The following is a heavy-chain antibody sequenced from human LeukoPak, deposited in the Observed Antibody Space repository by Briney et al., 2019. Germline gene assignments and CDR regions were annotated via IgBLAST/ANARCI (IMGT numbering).Heavy chain of an antibody. Sequence: KPSETLSLTCAVYGGSFSGYYWSWIRQPPGKGLEWIGEINHSGSTNYNPSLKSRVTISVDTSRNQFSLKLSSVTAADTAVYYCASQRIAARQAFYFDYWGQGTLVTVSS. D-gene: IGHD6-6*01. J-gene: IGHJ4*02. CDR1: GGSFSGYY. V-gene: IGHV4-34*01. CDR3: ASQRIAARQAFYFDY. CDR2: INHSGST.